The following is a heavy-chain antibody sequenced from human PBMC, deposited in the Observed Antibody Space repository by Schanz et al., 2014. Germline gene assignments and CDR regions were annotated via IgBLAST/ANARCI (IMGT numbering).Heavy chain of an antibody. CDR3: VRLDVHDY. CDR1: GFTFSSYG. CDR2: TRNKANSYTT. D-gene: IGHD3-16*01. Sequence: VQLVESGGGVVQPGRSLRLSCAASGFTFSSYGMHWVRQAPGKGLEWLGRTRNKANSYTTGYAASVKGRFTISRDDSRNSLYLQMSSLKTEDTAVYYCVRLDVHDYWGQGTLVTVSA. J-gene: IGHJ4*02. V-gene: IGHV3-72*01.